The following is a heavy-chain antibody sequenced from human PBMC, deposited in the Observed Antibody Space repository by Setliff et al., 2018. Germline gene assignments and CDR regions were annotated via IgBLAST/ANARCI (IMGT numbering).Heavy chain of an antibody. CDR2: INPSSGYA. J-gene: IGHJ4*02. Sequence: SVKVSCKASGYTITNFALNWVRQAPGQGLEWMGIINPSSGYANYAQKFQGRLTMTRDTSTSTVYMELSSLRSEDTAVYYCARAPLESGYNYGQGHYFDYWGQGTLVTVSS. CDR1: GYTITNFA. V-gene: IGHV1-46*01. CDR3: ARAPLESGYNYGQGHYFDY. D-gene: IGHD5-18*01.